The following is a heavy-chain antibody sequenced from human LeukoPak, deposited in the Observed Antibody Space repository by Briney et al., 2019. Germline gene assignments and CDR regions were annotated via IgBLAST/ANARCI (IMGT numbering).Heavy chain of an antibody. J-gene: IGHJ4*02. Sequence: GGSLRLSCAVSGFTFSSYGMHWVRQAPGKGLEWVAVISYDGSNKYYADSVKGRFTISRDNSKNTLYLQMNSLRAEDTAVYYCAKDLRFLEWTFDYWGQGTLVTVSS. CDR1: GFTFSSYG. D-gene: IGHD3-3*01. V-gene: IGHV3-30*18. CDR2: ISYDGSNK. CDR3: AKDLRFLEWTFDY.